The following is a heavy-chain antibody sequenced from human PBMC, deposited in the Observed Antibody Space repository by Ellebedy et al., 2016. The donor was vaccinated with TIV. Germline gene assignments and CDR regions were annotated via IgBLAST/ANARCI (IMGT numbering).Heavy chain of an antibody. Sequence: ASVKVSCXASGYTFTTYYMNWVRQAPGQGLEWMGIINTRAGNTAYAQNFQGRVTMTRDTSTSTVYMELSSLRSEDTAVYYCAPATYTYDYWGQGTLVTVSS. D-gene: IGHD3-16*01. CDR2: INTRAGNT. J-gene: IGHJ4*02. CDR3: APATYTYDY. V-gene: IGHV1-46*01. CDR1: GYTFTTYY.